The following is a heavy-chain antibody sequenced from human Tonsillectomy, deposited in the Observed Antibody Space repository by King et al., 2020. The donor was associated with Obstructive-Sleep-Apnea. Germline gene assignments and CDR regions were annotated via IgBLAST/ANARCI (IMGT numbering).Heavy chain of an antibody. J-gene: IGHJ4*02. CDR3: ARGQDTAVSDH. CDR2: VYYSGIT. V-gene: IGHV4-31*03. D-gene: IGHD2-15*01. CDR1: GGSISSDYY. Sequence: VQLQESGPGLVKPSQTLSLTCTVSGGSISSDYYWSWIRQHPGKGLEWIGYVYYSGITYYNPSLKSRVTISVDTSKNQFSLKLSSVSDADTAVYYCARGQDTAVSDHRGQGTLVTVSS.